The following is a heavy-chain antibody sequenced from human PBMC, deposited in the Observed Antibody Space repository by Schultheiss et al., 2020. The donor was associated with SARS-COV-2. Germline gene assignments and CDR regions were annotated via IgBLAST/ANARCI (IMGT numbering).Heavy chain of an antibody. Sequence: SETLSLTCTVSGGSIRSGGYYWSWIRQHPGKGLEWIGYIYYTGSAFYNPSLKGRLAISVDRSKNQVSLKLSSVTAADTAVYYCARGIMTGYYLSYYYYYYGMDVWGQGTTVTVSS. CDR2: IYYTGSA. D-gene: IGHD3-9*01. V-gene: IGHV4-31*03. J-gene: IGHJ6*02. CDR3: ARGIMTGYYLSYYYYYYGMDV. CDR1: GGSIRSGGYY.